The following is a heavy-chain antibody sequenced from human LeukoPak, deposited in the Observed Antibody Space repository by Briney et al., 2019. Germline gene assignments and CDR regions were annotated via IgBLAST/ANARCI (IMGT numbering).Heavy chain of an antibody. Sequence: SETLSLTCTVSGGSISNSNYYWGWIRQPPGKGLEWIGSIYYSGSTYYNPSLKSRVTISVDTSKNQFSLKLSSVTAADTAVYYCARIIAVAGPGAFDIWGQGTMVTVSS. V-gene: IGHV4-39*07. D-gene: IGHD6-19*01. CDR2: IYYSGST. J-gene: IGHJ3*02. CDR3: ARIIAVAGPGAFDI. CDR1: GGSISNSNYY.